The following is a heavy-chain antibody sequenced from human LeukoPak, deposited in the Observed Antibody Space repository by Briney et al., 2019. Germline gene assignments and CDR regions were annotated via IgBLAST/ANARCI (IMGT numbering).Heavy chain of an antibody. D-gene: IGHD2-15*01. V-gene: IGHV3-21*01. CDR1: GFTFSTYA. Sequence: PGGSLRLSCAASGFTFSTYAMSWVRQAPGKGLEWVSSISTSTSYIYYADSVKGRFTISRDNAKNSLYLQMNSLRAEDTAVYYCARLAVVAATEDPYYYKYGMDVWGQGTTVTVSS. CDR2: ISTSTSYI. CDR3: ARLAVVAATEDPYYYKYGMDV. J-gene: IGHJ6*02.